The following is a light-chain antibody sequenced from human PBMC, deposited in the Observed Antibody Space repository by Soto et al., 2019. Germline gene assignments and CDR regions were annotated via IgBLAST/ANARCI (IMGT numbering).Light chain of an antibody. V-gene: IGLV2-14*03. CDR3: SSYTTSNIRLIV. Sequence: QSVLTQPASVSGSPGQSITISCTGTSSDVGGYNYVSWYQHHPGKAPKLIIYDVSNRPSGVSIRFSASKSDNTASLTISGLQPEDEADYHYSSYTTSNIRLIVFRTVTNVTV. J-gene: IGLJ1*01. CDR1: SSDVGGYNY. CDR2: DVS.